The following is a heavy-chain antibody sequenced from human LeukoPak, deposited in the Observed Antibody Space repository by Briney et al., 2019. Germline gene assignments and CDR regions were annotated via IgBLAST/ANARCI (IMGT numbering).Heavy chain of an antibody. V-gene: IGHV1-18*01. D-gene: IGHD3-22*01. J-gene: IGHJ4*02. CDR2: ISAYNGNT. CDR1: GYTFSSYG. Sequence: GASVKVSCKASGYTFSSYGISWVRQAPGQGLEWMGWISAYNGNTNYAQKLQGRVTMTTDTSTSTAYMELRSLRSDDTAVYYCARTFHYYDSSGYMYYFEYWGQGTLVTVSS. CDR3: ARTFHYYDSSGYMYYFEY.